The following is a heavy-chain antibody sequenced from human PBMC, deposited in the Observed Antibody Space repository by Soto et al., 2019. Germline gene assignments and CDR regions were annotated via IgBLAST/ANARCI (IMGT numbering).Heavy chain of an antibody. CDR3: ARGHIVVVVADKGFDY. Sequence: ASVKVSCKASGYTFTSYGISWVRQAPGQGLEWMGWISAYNGNTNYAQKLQGRVTVTTDTSTSTAYMELRSLRSDDTAVYYCARGHIVVVVADKGFDYWGQGTLVTVSS. J-gene: IGHJ4*02. V-gene: IGHV1-18*01. CDR2: ISAYNGNT. D-gene: IGHD2-15*01. CDR1: GYTFTSYG.